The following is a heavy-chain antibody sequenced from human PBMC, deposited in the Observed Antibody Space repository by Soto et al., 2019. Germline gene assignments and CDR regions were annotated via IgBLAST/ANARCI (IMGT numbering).Heavy chain of an antibody. J-gene: IGHJ6*02. CDR3: ASQPIYHLPPDYYISSGMHV. V-gene: IGHV3-30-3*01. Sequence: QVQLVESGGGVVQPGRSLRLSCAASGFTFSNYAMHWVRQAPGKGLEWVAVISYDGSNKYYADSVKGRFTISRDNSKNTLYLQTNSPRDEDTVVYYCASQPIYHLPPDYYISSGMHVWGQGTTVTVSS. CDR1: GFTFSNYA. CDR2: ISYDGSNK. D-gene: IGHD2-2*01.